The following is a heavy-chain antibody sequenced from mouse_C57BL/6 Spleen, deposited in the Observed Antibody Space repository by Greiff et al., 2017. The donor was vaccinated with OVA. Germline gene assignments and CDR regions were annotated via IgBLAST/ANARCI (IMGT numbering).Heavy chain of an antibody. CDR1: GYTFTDYY. Sequence: EVQLQQSGPELVKPGASVKISCKASGYTFTDYYMNWVKQSHGKSLEWIGDINPNNGGTSYNQKFKGKATLTVDKSSSTAYMELRSLTSEDSAVYYCARGYGSSYVWFAYWGQGTLVTVSA. V-gene: IGHV1-26*01. D-gene: IGHD1-1*01. J-gene: IGHJ3*01. CDR3: ARGYGSSYVWFAY. CDR2: INPNNGGT.